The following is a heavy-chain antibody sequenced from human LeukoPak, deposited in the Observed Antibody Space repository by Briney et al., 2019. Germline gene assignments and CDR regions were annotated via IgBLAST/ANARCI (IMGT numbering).Heavy chain of an antibody. J-gene: IGHJ4*02. CDR2: IYYSGST. CDR3: ARDQDRAVSGFDY. D-gene: IGHD1-14*01. V-gene: IGHV4-59*01. CDR1: GGPISSYY. Sequence: SETLSLTCTVSGGPISSYYWSWIRQPPGKGLEWIGYIYYSGSTNYNPSLKSRVTISVDTSKNQFSLKLSSVTAADTAVYYCARDQDRAVSGFDYWGQGTLVTVSS.